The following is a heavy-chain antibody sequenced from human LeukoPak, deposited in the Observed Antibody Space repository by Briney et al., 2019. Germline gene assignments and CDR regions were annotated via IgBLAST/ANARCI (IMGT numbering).Heavy chain of an antibody. CDR3: ATDFYDST. D-gene: IGHD3-22*01. J-gene: IGHJ5*02. Sequence: GGSLRLSCATSGFTFSNAWMNWVRQAPGKGLEWVGRIRSNSDGGTIDYAAPVKGRFTLSRDESKTTLYLQMNSLQTEDTAVYYCATDFYDSTWGQGTLVTVSS. CDR2: IRSNSDGGTI. V-gene: IGHV3-15*07. CDR1: GFTFSNAW.